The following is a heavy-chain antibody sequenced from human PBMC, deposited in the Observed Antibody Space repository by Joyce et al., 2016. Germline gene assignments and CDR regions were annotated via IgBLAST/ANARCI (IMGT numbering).Heavy chain of an antibody. CDR1: GFTFSSYS. J-gene: IGHJ4*02. Sequence: EVQLVESGGGLVKPGGSLRLSCAASGFTFSSYSMSWVRQAAGKGLEWVASLSSSRSYIKYTDSVKGRFTISRDNAKNSLDLQMNSLRVEDTAVYYCARSSYTNGIFDYWGQGTLVTVSS. CDR3: ARSSYTNGIFDY. V-gene: IGHV3-21*01. D-gene: IGHD2-8*01. CDR2: LSSSRSYI.